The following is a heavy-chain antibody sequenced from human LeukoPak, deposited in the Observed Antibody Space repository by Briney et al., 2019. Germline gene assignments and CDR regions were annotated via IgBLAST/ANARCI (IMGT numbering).Heavy chain of an antibody. V-gene: IGHV3-30-3*01. CDR1: GFTFSNAW. J-gene: IGHJ4*02. CDR2: ISYNGVNK. D-gene: IGHD2-2*01. CDR3: VSFYETY. Sequence: GGSLRLSCAASGFTFSNAWMSWVRQAPGKGLEWVTLISYNGVNKYYADSVKGRFTISRDNSKNTVYLQMNNLRAEDTAVYYCVSFYETYWGRGTLVTVSS.